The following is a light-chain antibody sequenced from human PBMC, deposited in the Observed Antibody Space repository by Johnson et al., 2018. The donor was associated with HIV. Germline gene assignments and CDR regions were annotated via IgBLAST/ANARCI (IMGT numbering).Light chain of an antibody. CDR2: DNN. CDR3: GTCDSSLSGGV. Sequence: QSVLTQPPSVSAAPGQKVTISCSGSSSNIGRNYVSWYQQLPGTAPKLLIFDNNKRPSGIPDRFSASKSGTSATLGITGLQTGAEAEYYCGTCDSSLSGGVFGTGTKVTVL. J-gene: IGLJ1*01. V-gene: IGLV1-51*01. CDR1: SSNIGRNY.